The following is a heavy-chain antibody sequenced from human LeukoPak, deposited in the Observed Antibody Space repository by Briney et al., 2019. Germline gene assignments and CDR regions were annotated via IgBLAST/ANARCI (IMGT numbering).Heavy chain of an antibody. J-gene: IGHJ1*01. CDR3: ARDPDGNFQH. Sequence: GGSLRLSCAASGFTFSSYSMNWVRQAPGKGLEWVSSISSSRSYIYYADSVKGRFTISRDNAKNSLYLQMNSLRAEDTAVYYCARDPDGNFQHWGQGTLVTVS. D-gene: IGHD1-1*01. V-gene: IGHV3-21*01. CDR2: ISSSRSYI. CDR1: GFTFSSYS.